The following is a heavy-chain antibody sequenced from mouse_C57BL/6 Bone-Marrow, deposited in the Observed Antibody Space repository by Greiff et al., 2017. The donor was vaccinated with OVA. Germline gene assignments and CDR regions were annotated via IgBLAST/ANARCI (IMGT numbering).Heavy chain of an antibody. CDR1: GYAFSSSW. Sequence: VQLQQSGPELVKPGASVKISCKASGYAFSSSWMNWVKQRPGKGLEWIGRIYPGDGDTNYNGKFKGKATLTADKSSSTAYMQLSSLTSEDSAVYFCARGEYYGTYCDYWGQGTTLTVSS. V-gene: IGHV1-82*01. CDR2: IYPGDGDT. D-gene: IGHD2-1*01. J-gene: IGHJ2*01. CDR3: ARGEYYGTYCDY.